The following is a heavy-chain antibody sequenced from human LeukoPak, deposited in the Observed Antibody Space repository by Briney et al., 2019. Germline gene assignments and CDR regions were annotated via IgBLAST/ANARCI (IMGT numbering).Heavy chain of an antibody. J-gene: IGHJ4*02. V-gene: IGHV3-23*01. CDR1: GFTFSSYA. Sequence: GGSLRLSCAASGFTFSSYAMSWVRQVPGKGLEWASVISGSGDNTYYADSVKGRFTISRDNSKNTLYLQMNSLRAEDAAVYYCAKDRKRYYYDSSGYDYWGQGTLVTVSS. CDR2: ISGSGDNT. CDR3: AKDRKRYYYDSSGYDY. D-gene: IGHD3-22*01.